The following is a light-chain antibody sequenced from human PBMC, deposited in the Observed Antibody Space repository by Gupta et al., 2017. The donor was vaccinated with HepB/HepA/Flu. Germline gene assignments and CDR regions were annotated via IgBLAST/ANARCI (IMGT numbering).Light chain of an antibody. CDR2: KAS. V-gene: IGKV1-5*03. CDR3: QQYNNYWT. CDR1: QSVRSW. J-gene: IGKJ1*01. Sequence: DIQVTQSPSTLSASVGDRVTITCRASQSVRSWLAWYQQKPGKAPKLLIYKASTLESGVPSRFSGSASGTEFTLTISSLQPDDFATYYCQQYNNYWTFGQGNKVEIK.